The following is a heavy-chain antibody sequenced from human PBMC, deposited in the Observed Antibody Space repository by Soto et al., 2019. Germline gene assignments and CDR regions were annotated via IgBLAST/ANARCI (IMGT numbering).Heavy chain of an antibody. CDR1: GFTFSSYS. J-gene: IGHJ6*02. D-gene: IGHD2-2*02. CDR2: ISSSSSYI. Sequence: GGSLRLSCAASGFTFSSYSMNWVRQAPGKGLECVSSISSSSSYIYYADSVKGRFTISRDNAKNSLYLQMNSLRAEDTAVYYCARDGVKYCSSTSCYTAHYYGMDVWGQGTTVTVSS. CDR3: ARDGVKYCSSTSCYTAHYYGMDV. V-gene: IGHV3-21*01.